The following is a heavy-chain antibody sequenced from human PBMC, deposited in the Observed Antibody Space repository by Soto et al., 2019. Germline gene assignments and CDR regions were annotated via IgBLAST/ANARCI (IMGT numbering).Heavy chain of an antibody. CDR1: GFTFSSFA. CDR3: TRDMDYGDRAFGDY. V-gene: IGHV3-30-3*01. CDR2: ISYDGSKK. Sequence: GGSLRLSCAASGFTFSSFALYWVRQAPGKGLEWLAVISYDGSKKYYADSVRGRFTISRDNSKNTLYLQMNGLRTEDSAVYYCTRDMDYGDRAFGDYWGQGTLVTVSS. J-gene: IGHJ4*02. D-gene: IGHD4-17*01.